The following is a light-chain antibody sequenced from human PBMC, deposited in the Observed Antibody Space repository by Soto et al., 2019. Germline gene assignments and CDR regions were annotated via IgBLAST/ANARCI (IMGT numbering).Light chain of an antibody. Sequence: EIVLTQSPATLSLSPGERATLSCRASQSVNSDLAWYQQKCGQAPRLLIYDTSNRATGIPDRFSGIGSGTDFTLTISSLEPEDFAVYYCQQRSSWPTFGQGTRLEIK. CDR2: DTS. CDR1: QSVNSD. CDR3: QQRSSWPT. J-gene: IGKJ2*01. V-gene: IGKV3-11*01.